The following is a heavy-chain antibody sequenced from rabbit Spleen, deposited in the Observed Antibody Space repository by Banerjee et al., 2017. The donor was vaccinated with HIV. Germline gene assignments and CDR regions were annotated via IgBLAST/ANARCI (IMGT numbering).Heavy chain of an antibody. CDR1: GFTLSSYYY. D-gene: IGHD7-1*01. CDR2: IYINDVST. V-gene: IGHV1S45*01. CDR3: ARGSTGGVHGWLDNFNL. Sequence: QEQLKETGGGLVQPGGSLTLSCKASGFTLSSYYYMCWVRQAPGKGLEWIGCIYINDVSTYYASWAKGRFFTISKTSSTTVDLKMTSLTAADTATYFCARGSTGGVHGWLDNFNLWGQGTLVTVS. J-gene: IGHJ4*01.